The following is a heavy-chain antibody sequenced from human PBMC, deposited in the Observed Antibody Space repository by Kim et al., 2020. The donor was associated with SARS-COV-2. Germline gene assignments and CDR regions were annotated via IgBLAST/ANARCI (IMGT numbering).Heavy chain of an antibody. CDR3: ATIYPWGTAMAYYYYYGMDV. V-gene: IGHV4-39*01. J-gene: IGHJ6*02. Sequence: SETLSLTCTVSGGSISSSSYYWGWIRQPPGKGLEWIGSIYYSGSTYYNPSLKSRVTISVDTSKNQFSLKLSSVTAADTAVYYCATIYPWGTAMAYYYYYGMDVWGQGTTVTVSS. CDR1: GGSISSSSYY. D-gene: IGHD5-18*01. CDR2: IYYSGST.